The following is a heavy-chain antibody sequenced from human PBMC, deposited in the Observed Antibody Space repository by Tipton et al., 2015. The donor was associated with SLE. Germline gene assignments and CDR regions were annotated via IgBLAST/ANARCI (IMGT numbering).Heavy chain of an antibody. D-gene: IGHD2-21*01. V-gene: IGHV4-39*07. J-gene: IGHJ6*03. CDR3: ASYSARGDWYYMDV. Sequence: TLSLTCTVSGGSISGSSYFWGWIRQPPGKGLEWIATLYYSGDSTYYNPSLKSRVTISGDMSKNQVSLNLRSVTATDTAVYYCASYSARGDWYYMDVWGKGTTVTVSS. CDR2: LYYSGDST. CDR1: GGSISGSSYF.